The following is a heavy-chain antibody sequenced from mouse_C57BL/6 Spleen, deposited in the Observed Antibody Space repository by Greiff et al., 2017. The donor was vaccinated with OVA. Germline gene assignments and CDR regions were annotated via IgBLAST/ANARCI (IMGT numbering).Heavy chain of an antibody. CDR2: IYPGSGST. V-gene: IGHV1-55*01. CDR1: GYTFTSYW. J-gene: IGHJ4*01. CDR3: ASDYYGSSYDYAMDY. Sequence: QVQLQQPGAELVKPGASVKMSCKASGYTFTSYWITWVKQRPGQGLEWIGDIYPGSGSTNYNEKFKSKATLTVDTSSSTAYMQLSSLTSEDSAVYYCASDYYGSSYDYAMDYWGQGTSVTVSS. D-gene: IGHD1-1*01.